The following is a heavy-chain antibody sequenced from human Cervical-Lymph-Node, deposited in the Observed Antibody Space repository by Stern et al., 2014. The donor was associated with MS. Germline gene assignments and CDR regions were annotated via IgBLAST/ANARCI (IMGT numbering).Heavy chain of an antibody. CDR3: ARAVRELGT. V-gene: IGHV3-7*01. D-gene: IGHD1-7*01. J-gene: IGHJ5*02. Sequence: EMQLVESGGGLVQPGESLRLSCAVSGFTFSNYWMTWVRQAPGKGLEWVASIKTDGSEKFYVASVKGRFTISRDNAKNSLYLQMNSLRAEDTAVYYCARAVRELGTWGQGTLVTVSS. CDR2: IKTDGSEK. CDR1: GFTFSNYW.